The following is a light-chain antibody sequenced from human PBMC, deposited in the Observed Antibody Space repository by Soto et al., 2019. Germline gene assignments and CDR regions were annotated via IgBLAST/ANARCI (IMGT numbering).Light chain of an antibody. Sequence: DIQMTQSPSSLSASVGDRVTITCRASQGISNYLAWYQQKPGKVPKLLIYAASTLQSGDPSRFSGSGSGTDFTLTISSLQPADVATYYCQKYHSAPPFTFGPGTKVDIK. CDR3: QKYHSAPPFT. J-gene: IGKJ3*01. CDR2: AAS. V-gene: IGKV1-27*01. CDR1: QGISNY.